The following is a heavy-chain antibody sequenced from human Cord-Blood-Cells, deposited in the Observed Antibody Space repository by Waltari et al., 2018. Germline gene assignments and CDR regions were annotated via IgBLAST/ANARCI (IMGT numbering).Heavy chain of an antibody. Sequence: EVQLVDSGGGVVKLEGARGTHFSASRLPFGTAWLGWVRQAPGKGLEWVGRIKSKTDGGTTDYAAPVKGRFTISRDDSKNTLYLQMNSLKTEDTAVYYCTTDWADYWGQGTLVTVSS. V-gene: IGHV3-15*01. D-gene: IGHD3-16*01. CDR1: RLPFGTAW. CDR3: TTDWADY. J-gene: IGHJ4*02. CDR2: IKSKTDGGTT.